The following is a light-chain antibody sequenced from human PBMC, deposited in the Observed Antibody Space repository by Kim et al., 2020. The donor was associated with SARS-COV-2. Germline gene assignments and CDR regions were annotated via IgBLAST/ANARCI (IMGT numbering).Light chain of an antibody. CDR2: EAP. J-gene: IGKJ5*01. V-gene: IGKV3-11*01. CDR3: QQRGS. CDR1: QGVSNY. Sequence: EIVLWQSPGTLSLSPGDRATLSCRASQGVSNYLAWYQQKPGQAPRLLIYEAPKRAAGIPARFSGSGSGTDFTLTISRLEPGDSAVYFCQQRGSFGQGTRLEIK.